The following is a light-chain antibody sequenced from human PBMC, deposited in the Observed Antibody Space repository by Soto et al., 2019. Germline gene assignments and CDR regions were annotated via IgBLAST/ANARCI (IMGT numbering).Light chain of an antibody. V-gene: IGLV2-14*03. J-gene: IGLJ1*01. CDR2: DVS. CDR3: SSYTSSSTYV. Sequence: QSVLTQPASVSGSPGQSIAISCTGTSSDVGGYNYVSWYQHHPGKAPTVMIYDVSNRPSGVSDRFSGSKSGNTASLTISGLQADYEADYYCSSYTSSSTYVFGTGTKVTVL. CDR1: SSDVGGYNY.